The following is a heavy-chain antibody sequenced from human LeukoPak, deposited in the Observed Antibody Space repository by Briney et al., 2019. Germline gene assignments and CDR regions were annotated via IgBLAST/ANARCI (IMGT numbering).Heavy chain of an antibody. D-gene: IGHD3-9*01. J-gene: IGHJ6*03. Sequence: QTGGSLRLSCAASGFTFSNSDMNWVHQAPGKGLEWVSGVSWNGSRTHYADSVKGRFIISRDNSRNTLYLQTNSLRAEDTAVYYCAREGYDILTGYYNDYYYCYYMDVWGKGTTVTVSS. CDR1: GFTFSNSD. CDR3: AREGYDILTGYYNDYYYCYYMDV. V-gene: IGHV3-35*01. CDR2: VSWNGSRT.